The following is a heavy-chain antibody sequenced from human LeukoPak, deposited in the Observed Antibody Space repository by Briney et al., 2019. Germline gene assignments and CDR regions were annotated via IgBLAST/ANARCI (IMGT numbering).Heavy chain of an antibody. V-gene: IGHV4-34*01. D-gene: IGHD6-13*01. CDR2: INHSGST. Sequence: SSETLSLTCAVYGGPFSGYYWSWLRQPPGKGLAWIGEINHSGSTHLNQSLTSRVTISVDTSNNQFSLTLTSVTASDAAVLYCASLAAAGTIGNVDYWGQGTLVTVSS. CDR1: GGPFSGYY. CDR3: ASLAAAGTIGNVDY. J-gene: IGHJ4*02.